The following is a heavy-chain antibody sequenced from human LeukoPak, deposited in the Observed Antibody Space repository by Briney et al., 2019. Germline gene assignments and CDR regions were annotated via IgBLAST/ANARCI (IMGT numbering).Heavy chain of an antibody. J-gene: IGHJ6*03. V-gene: IGHV3-20*04. Sequence: GGSLRLSCAASGFTFDDYGMSWVRQAPGKGLEWVSGINWNGCSTCYAASVNARFTLSRDNAQTSLYLQMNSLRAEDTALYYCARERAEAELFPHYYYMDVWGKGTTVTISS. CDR2: INWNGCST. CDR3: ARERAEAELFPHYYYMDV. CDR1: GFTFDDYG. D-gene: IGHD1-14*01.